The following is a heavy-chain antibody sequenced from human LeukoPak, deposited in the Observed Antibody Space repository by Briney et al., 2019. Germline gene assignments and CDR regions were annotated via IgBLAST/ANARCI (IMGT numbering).Heavy chain of an antibody. D-gene: IGHD6-19*01. Sequence: GGSLRLSCAASGFTFSSYSMNWVRQAPGKGLEWVSYISSSSSTIYYADSVKGRFTISRDNAKNSLYLQMNSLRAEDTAVYYCARDPSGWDQSTDAFDIWGQGTMVTVSS. CDR1: GFTFSSYS. CDR3: ARDPSGWDQSTDAFDI. J-gene: IGHJ3*02. V-gene: IGHV3-48*01. CDR2: ISSSSSTI.